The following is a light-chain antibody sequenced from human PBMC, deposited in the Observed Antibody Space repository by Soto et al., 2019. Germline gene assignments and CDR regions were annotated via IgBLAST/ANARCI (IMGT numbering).Light chain of an antibody. CDR3: XXXXXWPLT. CDR1: QSVSSY. CDR2: DAS. V-gene: IGKV3-11*01. J-gene: IGKJ4*01. Sequence: EIVLTQSPATLSLSPGERXTLSCRASQSVSSYLAWYQQKPGQAPRLLIYDASNRATGIPARFSGSGSGTDFTLTISSXXXXXXXXXXXXXXXXWPLTFGGGTKVEIK.